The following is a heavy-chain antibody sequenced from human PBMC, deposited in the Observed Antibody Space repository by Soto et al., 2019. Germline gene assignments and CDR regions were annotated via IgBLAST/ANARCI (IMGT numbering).Heavy chain of an antibody. D-gene: IGHD2-15*01. CDR3: ASGGYCSGGSCFSGWFDP. Sequence: ASVKVSCKASGYTFTSYDINWVRQATGQGLEWMGWMNPNSGNTGYAQKFQGRVTMTRNTSISTAYMELSSLRSEDTAVYYCASGGYCSGGSCFSGWFDPWGQGTLVT. CDR1: GYTFTSYD. CDR2: MNPNSGNT. J-gene: IGHJ5*02. V-gene: IGHV1-8*01.